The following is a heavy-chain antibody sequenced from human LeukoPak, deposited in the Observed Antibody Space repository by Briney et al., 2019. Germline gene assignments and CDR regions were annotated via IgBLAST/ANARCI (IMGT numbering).Heavy chain of an antibody. V-gene: IGHV1-18*01. CDR1: GYTFTSYG. CDR3: ARVLRYCSSTSCYLNWFDP. CDR2: ISASNGNT. Sequence: GASVKVSCKASGYTFTSYGISWVRQAPGQGLEWLGWISASNGNTNYAQKLQGRVTMTTDTSTSTAYMELRSLRSDDTAVYYCARVLRYCSSTSCYLNWFDPWGQGTLVTVSS. D-gene: IGHD2-2*01. J-gene: IGHJ5*02.